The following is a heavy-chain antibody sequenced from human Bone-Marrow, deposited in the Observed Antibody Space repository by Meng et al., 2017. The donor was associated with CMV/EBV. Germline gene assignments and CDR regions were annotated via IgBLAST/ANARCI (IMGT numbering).Heavy chain of an antibody. Sequence: LRLSCAVYGGSFSGYYWSWIRQHPGKGLEWIGYIYYSGSTYYNPSLKSRVTISVDTSKNQFSLKLSSVTAADTAVYYCARVVSSHDWFDPCGQGTLVTVSS. J-gene: IGHJ5*02. CDR2: IYYSGST. V-gene: IGHV4-31*11. CDR1: GGSFSGYY. CDR3: ARVVSSHDWFDP.